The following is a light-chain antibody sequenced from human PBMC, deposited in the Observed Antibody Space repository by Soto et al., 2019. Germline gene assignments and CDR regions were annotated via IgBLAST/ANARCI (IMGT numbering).Light chain of an antibody. J-gene: IGLJ2*01. CDR2: DVS. CDR1: SSDVGGYNY. V-gene: IGLV2-11*01. CDR3: CRGV. Sequence: QSVLTQPRSVSGSPGQSVTISCTGTSSDVGGYNYVSWYQQHPGKAPKLMIYDVSKRPSGVPDRFSGSKSGNTASLTISGLQDEDEADYYCCRGVFGGGTKVTVL.